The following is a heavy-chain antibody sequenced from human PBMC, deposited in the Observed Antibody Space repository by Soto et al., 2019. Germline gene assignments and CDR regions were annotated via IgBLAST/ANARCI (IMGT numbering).Heavy chain of an antibody. V-gene: IGHV1-18*01. CDR3: AREGWIVGATTGFDY. D-gene: IGHD1-26*01. CDR2: ISAYNGNT. Sequence: QVPLVQSGAEVKKPGASGKVSCKAFCYTFTSYGISWVRQAPGQGLEWMGRISAYNGNTNYAQKLQGRVTMTTDTSTSTAYMELRSLRSDDTAVYYCAREGWIVGATTGFDYWGQGTLVTVSS. CDR1: CYTFTSYG. J-gene: IGHJ4*02.